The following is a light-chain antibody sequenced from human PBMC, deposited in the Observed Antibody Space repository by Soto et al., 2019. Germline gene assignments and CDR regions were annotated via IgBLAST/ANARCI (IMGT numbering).Light chain of an antibody. CDR2: DAS. V-gene: IGKV3-20*01. Sequence: EIVLTQSLGTLSLSPGERATLPCRASQSVGKNYLAWFQQKPGQAPRLLLYDASSRATGVPDRFSGSGSGTDFTLTISRLEPEDFAVYYCQQYASAPLTFGGGTKVEIK. CDR1: QSVGKNY. CDR3: QQYASAPLT. J-gene: IGKJ4*01.